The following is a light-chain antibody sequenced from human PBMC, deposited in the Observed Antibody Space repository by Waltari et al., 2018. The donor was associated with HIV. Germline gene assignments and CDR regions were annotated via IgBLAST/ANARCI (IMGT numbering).Light chain of an antibody. CDR3: SSYAGSNNFKV. V-gene: IGLV2-8*01. CDR1: SSDVGGYKF. Sequence: QSALTQPPSASGSPGQSVTISCTGTSSDVGGYKFVSWYQQHPGKAPKLMIYEVNKLPSGVPDRFSGSKSGNTASLTVSGLQAEDEADYYCSSYAGSNNFKVFGGGTKLTVL. CDR2: EVN. J-gene: IGLJ2*01.